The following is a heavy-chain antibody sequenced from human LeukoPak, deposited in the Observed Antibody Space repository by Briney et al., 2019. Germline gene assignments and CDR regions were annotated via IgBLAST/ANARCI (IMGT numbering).Heavy chain of an antibody. V-gene: IGHV3-48*01. CDR1: GFTFSSYS. CDR3: AKDCAHTMIVVVSLDAFDI. D-gene: IGHD3-22*01. CDR2: ISSSSSTI. Sequence: PGGSLRLSCAASGFTFSSYSMNWVRQAPGKGLEWVSYISSSSSTIYYADSVKGRFTISRDNAKNSLYLQMNSLRAEDTAVYYCAKDCAHTMIVVVSLDAFDIWGQGTMVTVSS. J-gene: IGHJ3*02.